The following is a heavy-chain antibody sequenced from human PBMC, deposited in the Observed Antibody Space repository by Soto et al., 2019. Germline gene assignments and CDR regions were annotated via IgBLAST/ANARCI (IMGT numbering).Heavy chain of an antibody. J-gene: IGHJ5*02. CDR3: ARSTGVAPTPFDP. V-gene: IGHV4-34*01. Sequence: ETLSLTCAVYGGSFSGYYWSWIRQPPGKGLEWIGEINHSGSTNYNPSLKSRVTISVDTSKNQFSLKLSSVTAADTAVYYCARSTGVAPTPFDPWGQGTLVTVSS. CDR1: GGSFSGYY. CDR2: INHSGST. D-gene: IGHD2-15*01.